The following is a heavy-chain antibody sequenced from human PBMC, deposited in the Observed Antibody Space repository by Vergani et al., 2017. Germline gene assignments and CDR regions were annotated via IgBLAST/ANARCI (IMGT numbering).Heavy chain of an antibody. CDR1: GGSFSGYH. V-gene: IGHV4-34*01. J-gene: IGHJ5*02. CDR3: AREDANPHRVATPNWFDP. Sequence: QVQLQQWGAGLLKPSETLSLTCAVYGGSFSGYHWSWIRQPPGKGLDGIGEINHSGSTNYNPSSKSRVTISVDTSKNQISLKLSSVTAADTAVYYCAREDANPHRVATPNWFDPWGQGTLVTVSS. CDR2: INHSGST. D-gene: IGHD5-12*01.